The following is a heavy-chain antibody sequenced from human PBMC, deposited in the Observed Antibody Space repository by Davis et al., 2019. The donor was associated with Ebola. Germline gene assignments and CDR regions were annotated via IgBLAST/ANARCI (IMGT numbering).Heavy chain of an antibody. V-gene: IGHV6-1*01. CDR1: GDSVLSGA. CDR3: VRGWGRSGLDV. Sequence: PSETLSLTCAISGDSVLSGAWNWIRQSPSRGLEWLGRTYYTSKWHNDYGESVKSRISINPDTSKNQLSLQLNSVTPEDAAVYYCVRGWGRSGLDVWGQGTTVTVSS. J-gene: IGHJ6*02. CDR2: TYYTSKWHN. D-gene: IGHD3-16*01.